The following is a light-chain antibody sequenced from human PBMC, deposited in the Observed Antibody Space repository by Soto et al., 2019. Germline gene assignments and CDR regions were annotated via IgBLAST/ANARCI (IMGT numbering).Light chain of an antibody. CDR3: QHYDFSSGLT. J-gene: IGKJ4*01. V-gene: IGKV1-5*03. Sequence: DIQMTQSPSILSASVGDRVTITCRASQSISSWLAWYQQRPGKAPNLLIHTASTLKSGVPSRFSANGSGTEFTLTISSLQPDDFAVYYCQHYDFSSGLTFGGGTMVEI. CDR1: QSISSW. CDR2: TAS.